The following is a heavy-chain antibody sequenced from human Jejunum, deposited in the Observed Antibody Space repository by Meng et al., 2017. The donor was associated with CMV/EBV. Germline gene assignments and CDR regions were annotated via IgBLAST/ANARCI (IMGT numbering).Heavy chain of an antibody. Sequence: AVSGFSFGANAMSWVRQATGKGLEWVAAISGSGHLTHYADSVKGRFIISKDKSKNTLYLQMNTVTAEDTAIYYCAKERIELWYFDYWGQGTLVTVSS. CDR1: GFSFGANA. CDR3: AKERIELWYFDY. V-gene: IGHV3-23*01. D-gene: IGHD2-21*01. J-gene: IGHJ4*02. CDR2: ISGSGHLT.